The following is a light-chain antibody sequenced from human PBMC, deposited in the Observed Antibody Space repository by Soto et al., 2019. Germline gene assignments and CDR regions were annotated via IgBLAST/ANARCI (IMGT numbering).Light chain of an antibody. CDR2: LSNDGSH. V-gene: IGLV4-69*01. J-gene: IGLJ2*01. CDR3: QTWGTGSHVV. Sequence: QPVLTQSPSASASLGASVKLTCTLSSGHSSYAIAWHQQQPEKGPRYLMMLSNDGSHSKGDGIPDRFSGFSSGAERYLTISSLQSEDEADYYCQTWGTGSHVVFGGGTKLTVL. CDR1: SGHSSYA.